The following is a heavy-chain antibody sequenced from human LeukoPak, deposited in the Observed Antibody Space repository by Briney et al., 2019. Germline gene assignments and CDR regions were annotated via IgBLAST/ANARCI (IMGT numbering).Heavy chain of an antibody. V-gene: IGHV1-69*13. Sequence: SVKVSCKASGGTFSSYAISWVRQAPGQGLEWMGGIIPIFGTANYAQKFQGRVTITADESTSTAYMELSSLRSEDTAVYYCASPARLHCCSSTSCYGSFDYWGQGTLVTVSS. CDR2: IIPIFGTA. J-gene: IGHJ4*02. CDR1: GGTFSSYA. CDR3: ASPARLHCCSSTSCYGSFDY. D-gene: IGHD2-2*01.